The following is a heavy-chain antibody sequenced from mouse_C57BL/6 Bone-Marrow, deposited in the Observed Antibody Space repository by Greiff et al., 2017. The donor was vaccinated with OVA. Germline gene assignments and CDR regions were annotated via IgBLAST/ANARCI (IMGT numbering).Heavy chain of an antibody. CDR1: GYTFTSYW. D-gene: IGHD2-5*01. J-gene: IGHJ2*01. V-gene: IGHV1-69*01. CDR2: IDPSDSYT. CDR3: ATYYSNHFDY. Sequence: VQLQQPGAELVMPGASVKLSCKASGYTFTSYWMHWVKQRPGQGLEWIGEIDPSDSYTNYNQKFKGKSTLTVDKSSSTAYMQLSSLTSEDSAVYYCATYYSNHFDYWGQGTTLTVSS.